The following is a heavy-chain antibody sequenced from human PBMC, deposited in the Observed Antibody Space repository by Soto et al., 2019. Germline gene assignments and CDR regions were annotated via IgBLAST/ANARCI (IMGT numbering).Heavy chain of an antibody. J-gene: IGHJ6*02. D-gene: IGHD2-2*01. CDR1: GYTLTELS. CDR3: ATCSPDIVLVPAAHYGMDV. Sequence: QVQLAQSGAEVKKPGASVKVSCKVSGYTLTELSMHWVRQAPGKGLEWMGGFDPEDGETIYAQKFQGRVTMTEDTSTDTAYMELSSLRSEDTAVYYCATCSPDIVLVPAAHYGMDVWGQGTTVTVSS. CDR2: FDPEDGET. V-gene: IGHV1-24*01.